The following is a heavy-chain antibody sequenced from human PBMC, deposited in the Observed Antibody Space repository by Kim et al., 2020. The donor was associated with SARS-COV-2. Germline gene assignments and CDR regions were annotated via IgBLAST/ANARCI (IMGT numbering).Heavy chain of an antibody. D-gene: IGHD6-13*01. V-gene: IGHV3-33*01. Sequence: YADSVKGRFTISSDNSKNTLYLQMSSLRAEDTAVYYCARREGQQMVRDFDYWGQGTLVTVSS. J-gene: IGHJ4*02. CDR3: ARREGQQMVRDFDY.